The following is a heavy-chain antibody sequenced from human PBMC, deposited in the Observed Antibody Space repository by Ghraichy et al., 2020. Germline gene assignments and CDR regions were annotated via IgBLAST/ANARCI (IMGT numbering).Heavy chain of an antibody. Sequence: GGSLRLSCAASGFTFSSYGMHWVRQAPGKGLEWVAVISYDGSNKYYADSVKGRFTISRDNSKNTLYLQMNSLRAEDTAVYYCAKDKEGPDSSGWELDYWGQGTLVTVSS. CDR1: GFTFSSYG. V-gene: IGHV3-30*18. D-gene: IGHD6-19*01. J-gene: IGHJ4*02. CDR2: ISYDGSNK. CDR3: AKDKEGPDSSGWELDY.